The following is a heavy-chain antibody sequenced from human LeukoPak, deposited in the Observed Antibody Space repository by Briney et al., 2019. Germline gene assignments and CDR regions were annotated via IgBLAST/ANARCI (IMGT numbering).Heavy chain of an antibody. CDR1: GYTFTGYY. CDR3: ARARIPNINWFDP. Sequence: RGASVKVSCKASGYTFTGYYMHWVRQAPGQGLEWMGWINPNSGGTNYAQKFQGRVTMTRDTSISTAYMELSRLRSDDTAVYYCARARIPNINWFDPWGQGTLVTVSS. J-gene: IGHJ5*02. V-gene: IGHV1-2*02. CDR2: INPNSGGT. D-gene: IGHD2-15*01.